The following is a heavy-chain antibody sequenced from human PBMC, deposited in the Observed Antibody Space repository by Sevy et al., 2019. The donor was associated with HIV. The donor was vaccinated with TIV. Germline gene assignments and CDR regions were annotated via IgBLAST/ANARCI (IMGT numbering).Heavy chain of an antibody. V-gene: IGHV3-33*01. J-gene: IGHJ4*02. CDR1: AFTFSRYG. CDR2: IWYDGDNK. D-gene: IGHD3-22*01. CDR3: ARDQSYDSSGPDY. Sequence: GGSLRLSCAASAFTFSRYGMHWVRQAPGKGLEWVAVIWYDGDNKYYADSVTGRFTISRDNSKSTLYLQMNSLRVEDTAVYYCARDQSYDSSGPDYWGQGTLVTVSS.